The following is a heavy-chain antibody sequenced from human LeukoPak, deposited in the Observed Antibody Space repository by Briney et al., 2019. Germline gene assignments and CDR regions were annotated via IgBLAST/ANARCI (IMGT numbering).Heavy chain of an antibody. J-gene: IGHJ4*02. CDR1: GYSISSGYY. V-gene: IGHV4-38-2*02. CDR3: ARDNYDNSGYYFDY. D-gene: IGHD3-22*01. Sequence: ASETLSLTCTVSGYSISSGYYWGWIRQPPGKGLEWIGSIYHSGSTNYTPSLKSRVTISVDKSKNQLSLKLSSVTAADTAVYYCARDNYDNSGYYFDYWGQGTLVTVSS. CDR2: IYHSGST.